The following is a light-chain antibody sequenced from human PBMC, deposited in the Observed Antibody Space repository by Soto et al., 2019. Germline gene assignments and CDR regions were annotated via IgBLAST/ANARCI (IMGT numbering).Light chain of an antibody. Sequence: EIVLTQSPGTLSLSPGDRAALSCRASQSISPSYLAWYQQRPGQAPRLLIYGASSRATGVADRFRGVGSGTDFPLTITRLEPEDFAVYYCHQYGSSPPYSFGQGTKLEI. J-gene: IGKJ2*03. CDR3: HQYGSSPPYS. V-gene: IGKV3-20*01. CDR1: QSISPSY. CDR2: GAS.